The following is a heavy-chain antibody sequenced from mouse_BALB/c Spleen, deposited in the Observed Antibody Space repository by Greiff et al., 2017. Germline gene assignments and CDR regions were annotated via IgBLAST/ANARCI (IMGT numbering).Heavy chain of an antibody. CDR1: GFSLTSYG. J-gene: IGHJ4*01. CDR3: ARRLSYDYDGKCYAMDY. CDR2: IWSGGST. Sequence: VKLVESGPGLVQPSQSLSITCTVSGFSLTSYGVHWVRQSPGKGLEWLGVIWSGGSTDYNAAFISRLSISKDNSKSQVFFKMNSLQANDTAIYYCARRLSYDYDGKCYAMDYWGQGTSVTVSS. V-gene: IGHV2-2*02. D-gene: IGHD2-4*01.